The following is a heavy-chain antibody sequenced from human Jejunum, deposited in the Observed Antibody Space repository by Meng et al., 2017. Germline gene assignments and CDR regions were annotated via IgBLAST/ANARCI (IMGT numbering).Heavy chain of an antibody. CDR2: IYHTGSP. Sequence: QLQLQQSGSGLVKPSQTLSLTCAVSGGSINSDCYTWSWIRQPPGKGLEWIGYIYHTGSPYYNPSLKSRLTISVDRSENQFSLKLSSVTAADTAVYYCARMDSAFHYFDYWGQGTLVTVSS. J-gene: IGHJ4*02. D-gene: IGHD2-2*03. CDR3: ARMDSAFHYFDY. V-gene: IGHV4-30-2*01. CDR1: GGSINSDCYT.